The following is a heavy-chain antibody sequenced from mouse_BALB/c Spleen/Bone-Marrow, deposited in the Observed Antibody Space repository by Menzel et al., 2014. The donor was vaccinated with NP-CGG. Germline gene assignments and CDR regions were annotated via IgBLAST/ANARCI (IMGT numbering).Heavy chain of an antibody. J-gene: IGHJ4*01. CDR3: TRDGRFRRPVDY. CDR2: SRNKANDYST. V-gene: IGHV7-1*02. Sequence: EGKIEESGGGLVQPGGSLRLSCETSGFTFSVFYMEWVRQPPGKRLEWIAASRNKANDYSTEYSASVKGRFIVSRDTSQSILYLQMNALRAEDTAMYYCTRDGRFRRPVDYWGQGTSVTVSS. CDR1: GFTFSVFY.